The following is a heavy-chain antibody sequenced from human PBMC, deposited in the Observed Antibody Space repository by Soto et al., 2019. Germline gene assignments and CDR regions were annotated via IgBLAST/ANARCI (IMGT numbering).Heavy chain of an antibody. D-gene: IGHD1-1*01. V-gene: IGHV4-4*02. CDR1: GVSISSHDW. J-gene: IGHJ3*02. CDR3: ARYNWGAMGAFDI. CDR2: SHQSGNT. Sequence: PSETLSLTCAVPGVSISSHDWWTWVRQPPGKGLEWIGESHQSGNTNYNSSLESRVTVSVDTSKNQFSLKLSSVTAADTAVYYCARYNWGAMGAFDIWGQGTMVTVSS.